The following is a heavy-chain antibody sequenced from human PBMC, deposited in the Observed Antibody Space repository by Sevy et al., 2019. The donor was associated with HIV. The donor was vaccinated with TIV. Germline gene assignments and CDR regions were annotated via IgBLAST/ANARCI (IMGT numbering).Heavy chain of an antibody. J-gene: IGHJ3*01. Sequence: GGSLRLSCAGSGFTFSNYAMHWVRQAPGKGLECVAGLWSHGRREYYADFAKGRFTISRDNSKNTVYLYMDSLRTDDTAVYYCAKEDDAFDVWGQGTMVTDSS. CDR1: GFTFSNYA. V-gene: IGHV3-33*03. CDR2: LWSHGRRE. CDR3: AKEDDAFDV.